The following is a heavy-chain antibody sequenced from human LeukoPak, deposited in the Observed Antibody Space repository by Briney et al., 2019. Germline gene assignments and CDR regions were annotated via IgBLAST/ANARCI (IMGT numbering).Heavy chain of an antibody. Sequence: GSLRLSCVASGFTFRSYSMNWVRQAPGKGLEWVSSITSSSNYIYYADSVKGRFTISRDNAKNSLYLQMNSLRAEDTAVYYCAGGNFGYWFDPWGQGTLVTVSS. CDR3: AGGNFGYWFDP. V-gene: IGHV3-21*01. D-gene: IGHD4-23*01. CDR2: ITSSSNYI. J-gene: IGHJ5*02. CDR1: GFTFRSYS.